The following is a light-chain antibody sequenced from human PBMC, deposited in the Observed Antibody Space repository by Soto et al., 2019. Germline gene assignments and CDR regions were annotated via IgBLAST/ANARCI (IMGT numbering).Light chain of an antibody. Sequence: QSVLTQPPSVSGAPGQRVTISCSGTSSSIGAGYEVHWYQHLPGAAPKLLIYDYNRRPSGIPDRFSGSRSGTLATLGITGLQTGDEADYYCATWDSSLRAYVFGAGTKVTVL. V-gene: IGLV1-51*01. CDR1: SSSIGAGY. CDR2: DYN. J-gene: IGLJ1*01. CDR3: ATWDSSLRAYV.